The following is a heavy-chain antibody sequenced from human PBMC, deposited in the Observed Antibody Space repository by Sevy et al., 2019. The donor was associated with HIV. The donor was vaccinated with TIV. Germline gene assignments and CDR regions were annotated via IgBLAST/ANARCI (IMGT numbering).Heavy chain of an antibody. Sequence: ASVKDSCRASVNTFTAYYVHWVRQAPGQGLEWMGWINPNSGATKYAQKFQGRVTMTRDTSFSAVYMDLSRLTSADTAVYYCALGTIFEPNYFDPWGQGTLVTVSS. J-gene: IGHJ5*02. V-gene: IGHV1-2*02. CDR3: ALGTIFEPNYFDP. CDR2: INPNSGAT. CDR1: VNTFTAYY. D-gene: IGHD3-3*01.